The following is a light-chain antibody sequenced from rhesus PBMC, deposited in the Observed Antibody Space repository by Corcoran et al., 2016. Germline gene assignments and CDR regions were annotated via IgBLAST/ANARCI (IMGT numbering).Light chain of an antibody. V-gene: IGKV3-42*03. Sequence: EIVMTQSPATLSLSPGERATLSCRASQSVSSSLAWYQQKPGQAPRLLIYGSSSRATGIPDRFSGSGSVTEFTLTISSLEPEDFAVYYCQQYSNWPLTFGGGTKVEIK. CDR3: QQYSNWPLT. J-gene: IGKJ4*01. CDR2: GSS. CDR1: QSVSSS.